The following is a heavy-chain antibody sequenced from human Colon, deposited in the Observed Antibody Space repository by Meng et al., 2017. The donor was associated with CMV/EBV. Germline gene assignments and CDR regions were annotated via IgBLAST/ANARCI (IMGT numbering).Heavy chain of an antibody. CDR1: GYTFTGYY. D-gene: IGHD2-2*01. CDR3: ARVRPDEIVVVPAPGYYYYYGMDV. CDR2: INPNSGGT. J-gene: IGHJ6*02. V-gene: IGHV1-2*02. Sequence: ASVKVSCKASGYTFTGYYMHWVRQAPGQGLEWMGWINPNSGGTNYAQKFQGRVTMTRDTSISTAYMELSRLRSDDTAVYYCARVRPDEIVVVPAPGYYYYYGMDVWGQGTTVTVSS.